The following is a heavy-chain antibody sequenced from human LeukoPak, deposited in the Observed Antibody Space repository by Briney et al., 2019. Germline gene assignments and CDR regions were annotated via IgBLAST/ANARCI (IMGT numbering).Heavy chain of an antibody. CDR3: ARVVGRATTGYFQH. J-gene: IGHJ1*01. CDR2: INWNGGST. CDR1: GFTVSGNY. D-gene: IGHD1-26*01. V-gene: IGHV3-20*04. Sequence: GGSLRLSCAVSGFTVSGNYMSWVRQAPGKGLEWVSGINWNGGSTGYADSVKGRFTISRDNAKNSLYLQMNSLRAEDTALYYCARVVGRATTGYFQHWGQGTLVTVSS.